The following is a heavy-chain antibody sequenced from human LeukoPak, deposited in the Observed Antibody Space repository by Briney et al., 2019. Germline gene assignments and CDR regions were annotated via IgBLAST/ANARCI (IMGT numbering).Heavy chain of an antibody. J-gene: IGHJ5*02. CDR3: ATVRGIAVANWFDP. CDR1: GYTLTELS. Sequence: ASVKVSCKVSGYTLTELSMHWVRQAPGKGLEWMGGFDPEDGETIYAQRFQGRVTMTEATSTDTAYMELSSLRSEDTAVYYCATVRGIAVANWFDPWGQGTLVTVSS. V-gene: IGHV1-24*01. CDR2: FDPEDGET. D-gene: IGHD6-19*01.